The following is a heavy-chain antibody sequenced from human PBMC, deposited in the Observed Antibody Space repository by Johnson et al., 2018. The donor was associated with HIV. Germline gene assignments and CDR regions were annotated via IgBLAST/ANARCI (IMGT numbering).Heavy chain of an antibody. V-gene: IGHV3-30*03. CDR2: ISYDGSNK. Sequence: QVQLVESGGGLVQPGGSLRLSCAASGFTFSSYAMSWVRQAPGKGLEWVAVISYDGSNKYYADSVKGRFTISRDNSKNTLYLQMNSLRAEDTAVYYCARARNWNDDDAFDIWGQGTMVTVSS. J-gene: IGHJ3*02. CDR3: ARARNWNDDDAFDI. CDR1: GFTFSSYA. D-gene: IGHD1-1*01.